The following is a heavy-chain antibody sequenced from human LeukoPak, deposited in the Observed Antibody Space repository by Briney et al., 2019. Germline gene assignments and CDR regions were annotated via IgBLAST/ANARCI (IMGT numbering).Heavy chain of an antibody. CDR2: INTDGGNT. V-gene: IGHV3-74*01. J-gene: IGHJ4*02. Sequence: GESLSLSCAASGFTFSSYCMYGVRQVPAKGLVWVSGINTDGGNTTYTESVKGRFTMSMDNAKSRLYLQMNSLTAGDTAVYYCARVYSGTYRVDYWDQGTLVSVSS. CDR1: GFTFSSYC. CDR3: ARVYSGTYRVDY. D-gene: IGHD1-26*01.